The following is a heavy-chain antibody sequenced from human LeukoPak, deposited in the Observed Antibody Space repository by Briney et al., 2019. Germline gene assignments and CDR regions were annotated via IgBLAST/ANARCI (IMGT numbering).Heavy chain of an antibody. CDR2: ITGGGDST. V-gene: IGHV3-23*01. J-gene: IGHJ4*01. CDR3: GKERYGSSSVVDY. CDR1: GFTFSRNA. D-gene: IGHD6-6*01. Sequence: GGSLRLSCAASGFTFSRNAMNWVRQAPGKGLEWASGITGGGDSTYYADSVKGRFTISRDNSKNTVYLQMNSLRVEDTAVYHCGKERYGSSSVVDYWGHGTLVTVSS.